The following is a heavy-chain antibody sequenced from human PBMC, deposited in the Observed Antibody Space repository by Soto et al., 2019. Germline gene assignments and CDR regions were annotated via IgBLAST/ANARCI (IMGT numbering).Heavy chain of an antibody. CDR3: ARVALGYCSGGSCYPLDY. D-gene: IGHD2-15*01. CDR2: IIPIFGTA. J-gene: IGHJ4*02. V-gene: IGHV1-69*06. CDR1: GGTFSSYA. Sequence: ASVKVSCKASGGTFSSYAISWVRQAPGQGLEWMGGIIPIFGTANYAQKFQGRVTITADKSTSTAYMELSSLRSEDTAVYYCARVALGYCSGGSCYPLDYWGQGTLVTVSS.